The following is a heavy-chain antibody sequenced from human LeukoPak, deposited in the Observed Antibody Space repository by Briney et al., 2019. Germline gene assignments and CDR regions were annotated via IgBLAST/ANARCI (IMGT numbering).Heavy chain of an antibody. V-gene: IGHV3-23*01. J-gene: IGHJ4*02. Sequence: GGSLRLSXAASGFTFSSYAMSWVRQAPGKGLEWVSSVSGSGGYRDYAGFLKGRFTSSRDNTKNTLYMQMNRLRAEDTAIYYCAKDRPNYYDSSGHYYRRDGDYWGQGTLVTVSS. CDR3: AKDRPNYYDSSGHYYRRDGDY. D-gene: IGHD3-22*01. CDR1: GFTFSSYA. CDR2: VSGSGGYR.